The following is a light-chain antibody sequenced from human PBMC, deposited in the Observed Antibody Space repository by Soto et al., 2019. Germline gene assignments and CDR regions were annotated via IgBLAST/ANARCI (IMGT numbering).Light chain of an antibody. CDR3: QQYDNWPPT. J-gene: IGKJ1*01. CDR1: QSVSSN. V-gene: IGKV3-15*01. Sequence: EIVMTQSPATLSVSPGERVTLSCRASQSVSSNFAWYQQKPGQSPRLLINGASTRATDIPARFSGSGSGIEFTLTISSLQSEDFAVYYCQQYDNWPPTFGQGTKVEFK. CDR2: GAS.